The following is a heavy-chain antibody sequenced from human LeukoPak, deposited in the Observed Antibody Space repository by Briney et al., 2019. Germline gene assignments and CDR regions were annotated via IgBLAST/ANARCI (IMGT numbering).Heavy chain of an antibody. V-gene: IGHV3-23*01. D-gene: IGHD3-22*01. CDR3: ARDQWYYDSSGTPYYYGMDV. CDR2: ITGGGGST. Sequence: GGSLRLSCAASGFTFSSYAMTWVRQAPGKGLEWVSAITGGGGSTYYADSVKGRFTVSRDNSKSTLYLQMNSLRAEDTAVYYCARDQWYYDSSGTPYYYGMDVWGQGTTVTVSS. CDR1: GFTFSSYA. J-gene: IGHJ6*02.